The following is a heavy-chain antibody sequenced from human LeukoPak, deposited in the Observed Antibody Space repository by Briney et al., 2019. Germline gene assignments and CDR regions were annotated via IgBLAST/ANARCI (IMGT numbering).Heavy chain of an antibody. V-gene: IGHV3-30-3*01. CDR2: ISYDGSNK. CDR3: ARGASIVVVPAAILLDYYYYMDV. D-gene: IGHD2-2*01. J-gene: IGHJ6*03. CDR1: GFTFSSYA. Sequence: PGGSLRLSCAASGFTFSSYAMHWVRQAPGKGLEWVAVISYDGSNKYYADSVKGRFTISRDNSKNTLYLQMNSLRAEDTAVYYCARGASIVVVPAAILLDYYYYMDVWGKGTTVTVSS.